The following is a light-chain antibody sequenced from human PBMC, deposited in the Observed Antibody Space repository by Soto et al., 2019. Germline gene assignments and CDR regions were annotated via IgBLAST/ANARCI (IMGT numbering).Light chain of an antibody. CDR2: GAS. CDR3: QQYGGSVLT. CDR1: QSVSSTY. Sequence: EIVVTQPPDTLSLSPGEGGTLSCRASQSVSSTYLAWYQQKPGQAPRLLIYGASSRATGIPDRFSGSGSGTDVTLTISRLEPEDFAVYYCQQYGGSVLTFGGGTKVDIK. J-gene: IGKJ4*01. V-gene: IGKV3-20*01.